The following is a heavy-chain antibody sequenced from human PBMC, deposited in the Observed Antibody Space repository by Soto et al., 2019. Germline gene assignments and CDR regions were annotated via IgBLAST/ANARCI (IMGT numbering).Heavy chain of an antibody. J-gene: IGHJ4*02. CDR1: GGSISSGVYY. Sequence: SETLSLTCTVSGGSISSGVYYWSWIRQHPGKGLEWIGYMYHSGSTYYNPSLKSRVTISVDRSKNQFSLNLSSVTAADTAMYYCARANDDFWRALDYWGQGTVVTVSS. V-gene: IGHV4-30-2*01. D-gene: IGHD3-3*01. CDR3: ARANDDFWRALDY. CDR2: MYHSGST.